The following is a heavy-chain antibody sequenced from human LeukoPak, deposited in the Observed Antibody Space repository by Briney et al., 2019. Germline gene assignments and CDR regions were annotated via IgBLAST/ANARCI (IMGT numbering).Heavy chain of an antibody. J-gene: IGHJ3*02. CDR2: ISSSSSSI. CDR1: GFTFRTYS. V-gene: IGHV3-48*02. Sequence: GGSLRLSCAASGFTFRTYSMNWVRQAPGKGLEWVSYISSSSSSIYYADSVKGRFTISRDNAKNSLYLQMNSLRDEDTAVYYCAREPRESCADFDIWGQGTMVTVSS. CDR3: AREPRESCADFDI.